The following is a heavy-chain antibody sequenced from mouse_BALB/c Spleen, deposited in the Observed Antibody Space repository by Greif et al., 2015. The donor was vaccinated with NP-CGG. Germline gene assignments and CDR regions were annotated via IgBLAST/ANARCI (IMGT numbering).Heavy chain of an antibody. CDR3: ARDGDYGFAY. J-gene: IGHJ3*01. Sequence: QVQLKQSGAELVRPGTSVKVSCKASGYAFTNYLIEWVKQRPGQGLEWIGVINPGSGGTNYNEKFKGKATLTADKSSSTAYMQLSSLTSDDSAVYFCARDGDYGFAYWGQGTLVTVSA. CDR2: INPGSGGT. CDR1: GYAFTNYL. V-gene: IGHV1-54*01. D-gene: IGHD2-13*01.